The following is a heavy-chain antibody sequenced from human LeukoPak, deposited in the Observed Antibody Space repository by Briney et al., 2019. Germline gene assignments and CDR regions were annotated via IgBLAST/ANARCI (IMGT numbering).Heavy chain of an antibody. V-gene: IGHV4-39*01. CDR3: ARQGTVTSLSYYYYGMDV. Sequence: NPSETLSLTCTVSGGSISSSSYYWGWLRQPPGKGLEWIGSIYYTRSTYYNPSLRSRVTISLDTSKNQFSLRLSSVTAADTAVYYCARQGTVTSLSYYYYGMDVWGQGTTVTVSS. CDR2: IYYTRST. CDR1: GGSISSSSYY. J-gene: IGHJ6*02. D-gene: IGHD4-17*01.